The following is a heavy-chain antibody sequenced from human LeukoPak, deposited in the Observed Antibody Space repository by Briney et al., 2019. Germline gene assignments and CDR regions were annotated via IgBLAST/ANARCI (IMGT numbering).Heavy chain of an antibody. J-gene: IGHJ4*02. CDR3: ARGVIRGISCLGY. CDR2: INHSGST. V-gene: IGHV4-39*07. D-gene: IGHD2-15*01. Sequence: PSETLSLTCTVSGGSISSSSYYWSWIRQPPGKGLEWIGEINHSGSTNYNPSLKSRVTISVDSSKNQFSLKLNSVTAADTAVYYCARGVIRGISCLGYWGQGTLVTVSS. CDR1: GGSISSSSYY.